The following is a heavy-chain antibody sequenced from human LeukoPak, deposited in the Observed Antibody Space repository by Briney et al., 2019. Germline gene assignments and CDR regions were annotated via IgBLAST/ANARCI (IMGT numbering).Heavy chain of an antibody. D-gene: IGHD1-14*01. Sequence: GASVKVSCKASGYIFSVYALIWLRQAPGQGLELMGWINTNTGNPTYAQGFTGRFVFSLDTSVSTAYLQISSLKAEDTAVYYCARDYTIAVGTTTYLQHWGQGTLVTVSS. CDR1: GYIFSVYA. CDR2: INTNTGNP. V-gene: IGHV7-4-1*02. CDR3: ARDYTIAVGTTTYLQH. J-gene: IGHJ1*01.